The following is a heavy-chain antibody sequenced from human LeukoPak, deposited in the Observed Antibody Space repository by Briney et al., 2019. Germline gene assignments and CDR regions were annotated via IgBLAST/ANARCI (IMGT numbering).Heavy chain of an antibody. CDR2: ISSSSITI. CDR3: VRDLILVWTPGDDFDH. CDR1: GFTFSSYS. Sequence: GGSLRLSCAASGFTFSSYSLNWVRQAPGKGLEWVSFISSSSITIYYADSVKGRFTISRENARNTLYLQMNSLTAEDTAVYYCVRDLILVWTPGDDFDHWGQGTLVTVSS. D-gene: IGHD3-16*01. J-gene: IGHJ4*02. V-gene: IGHV3-48*04.